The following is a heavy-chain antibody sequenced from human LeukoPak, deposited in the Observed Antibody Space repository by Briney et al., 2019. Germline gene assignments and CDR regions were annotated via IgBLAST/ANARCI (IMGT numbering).Heavy chain of an antibody. CDR1: GYTFTSYG. V-gene: IGHV1-18*01. Sequence: ASVKVSCKTSGYTFTSYGISWVRQAPGQGLEWMGWISAYNGDTNYAQKLQGRITMTTDTSTSTAYMELRSLRSDDTAVYYCARDLALVRGVIVSIFDYWGQGTLVTVSS. J-gene: IGHJ4*02. D-gene: IGHD3-10*02. CDR2: ISAYNGDT. CDR3: ARDLALVRGVIVSIFDY.